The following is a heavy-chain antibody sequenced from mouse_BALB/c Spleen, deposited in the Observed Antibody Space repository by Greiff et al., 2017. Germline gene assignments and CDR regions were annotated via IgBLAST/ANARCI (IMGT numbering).Heavy chain of an antibody. CDR3: AREGNYYGSSYAMDY. CDR1: GFNIKDYY. J-gene: IGHJ4*01. CDR2: IDPENGNT. D-gene: IGHD1-1*01. Sequence: EVQLQESGAELVRPGALVKLSCKAPGFNIKDYYMHWVKQRPEQGLEWIGWIDPENGNTIYDPKFQGKASITADTSSNTAYLQLSSLTSEDTAVYYCAREGNYYGSSYAMDYWGQGTSVTVSS. V-gene: IGHV14-1*02.